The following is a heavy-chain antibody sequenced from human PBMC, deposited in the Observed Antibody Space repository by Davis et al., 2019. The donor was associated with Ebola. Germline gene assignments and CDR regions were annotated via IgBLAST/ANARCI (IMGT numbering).Heavy chain of an antibody. D-gene: IGHD6-6*01. CDR2: IIPTFGTA. CDR1: GGTFSSYA. Sequence: AASVKVSCKASGGTFSSYAISWVRQAPGQGLEWMGGIIPTFGTANYAQKFQGRVTITADESTSTAYMELSSLRSEDTAVYYCARSQQLAAYYFDYWGQGTLVTVSS. V-gene: IGHV1-69*13. J-gene: IGHJ4*02. CDR3: ARSQQLAAYYFDY.